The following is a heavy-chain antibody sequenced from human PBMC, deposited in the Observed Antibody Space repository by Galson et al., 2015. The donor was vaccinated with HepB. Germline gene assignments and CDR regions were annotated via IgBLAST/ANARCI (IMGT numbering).Heavy chain of an antibody. D-gene: IGHD2-8*01. CDR1: GFTFTSSA. Sequence: SVKVSCKASGFTFTSSAVQWVRQARGQRLEWIGWIVVGSGNTNYAQKFQERVTITRDVSTSTAYMELSSLRSEDTAVYYCLGVPIGGDAFDIWGQGTMVTVSS. CDR2: IVVGSGNT. V-gene: IGHV1-58*01. J-gene: IGHJ3*02. CDR3: LGVPIGGDAFDI.